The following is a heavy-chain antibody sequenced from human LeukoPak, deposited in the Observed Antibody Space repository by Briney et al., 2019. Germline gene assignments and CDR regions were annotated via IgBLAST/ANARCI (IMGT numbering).Heavy chain of an antibody. CDR2: INPNSGGT. D-gene: IGHD6-19*01. CDR1: GYTFTGYY. Sequence: ASVKVSCKASGYTFTGYYMHWVRQAPGQGLEWMGWINPNSGGTNYAQKFQGRVTMTRDTSISTAYMELSRLRSDDTAMYYCARDVFGSGWYPFDYWGQGTLVTVSS. CDR3: ARDVFGSGWYPFDY. J-gene: IGHJ4*02. V-gene: IGHV1-2*02.